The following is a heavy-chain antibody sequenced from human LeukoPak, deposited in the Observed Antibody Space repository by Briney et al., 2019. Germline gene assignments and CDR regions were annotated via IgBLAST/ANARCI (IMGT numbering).Heavy chain of an antibody. CDR3: ARQGLTGQYYYDSDV. Sequence: PSETLSLTCTVSGGSISSYYWSWIRQPPGKGLEWIGYIHYSGSTNYNPSLKSRVTISVDTSKNQFSLKLSSVTAADTAVYYCARQGLTGQYYYDSDVWGQGTTVTVSS. V-gene: IGHV4-59*08. CDR2: IHYSGST. J-gene: IGHJ6*02. CDR1: GGSISSYY. D-gene: IGHD3-22*01.